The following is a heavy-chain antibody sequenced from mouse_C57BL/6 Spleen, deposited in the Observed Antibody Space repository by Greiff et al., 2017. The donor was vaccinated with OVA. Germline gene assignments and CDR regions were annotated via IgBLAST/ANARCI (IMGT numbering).Heavy chain of an antibody. V-gene: IGHV5-4*03. J-gene: IGHJ2*01. CDR3: ARVYDYDVFDY. CDR1: GFTFSSYA. Sequence: EVKLMESGGGLVKPGGSLKLSCAASGFTFSSYAMSWVRQTPEKKLEWVATISYGGSSSYYPANVKGRFTISRDKAKNNLYLQMSPLKYEDTAMYYCARVYDYDVFDYWGKGTTLTVSS. D-gene: IGHD2-4*01. CDR2: ISYGGSSS.